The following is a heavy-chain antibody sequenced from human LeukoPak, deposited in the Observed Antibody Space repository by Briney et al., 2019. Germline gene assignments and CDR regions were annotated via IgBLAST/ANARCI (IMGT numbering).Heavy chain of an antibody. J-gene: IGHJ2*01. V-gene: IGHV3-21*01. Sequence: GGSLRLSCAASRFTLNNYGINWVRQAPGKGPEWVSFISRSSSYIFYADSVKGRFTTSRDNAKNSPYLQMNSLRAEDTAVYYCARTYASGSRRYWYFDLWGRGTLVTV. CDR1: RFTLNNYG. D-gene: IGHD3-10*01. CDR2: ISRSSSYI. CDR3: ARTYASGSRRYWYFDL.